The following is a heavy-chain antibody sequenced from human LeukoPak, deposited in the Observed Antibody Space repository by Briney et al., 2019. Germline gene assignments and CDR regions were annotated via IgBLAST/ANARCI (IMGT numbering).Heavy chain of an antibody. CDR3: ARTAAKNDYVWGSYRYNYFDY. CDR1: GYTFTSYG. J-gene: IGHJ4*02. D-gene: IGHD3-16*02. Sequence: ASVKVSCKASGYTFTSYGISWVRQAPGQGLEWMGCISAYNGNTNYAQKLQGRVTMTTDTSTSTAYMELRSLRSDDTAVYYCARTAAKNDYVWGSYRYNYFDYWGQGTLVTVSS. V-gene: IGHV1-18*01. CDR2: ISAYNGNT.